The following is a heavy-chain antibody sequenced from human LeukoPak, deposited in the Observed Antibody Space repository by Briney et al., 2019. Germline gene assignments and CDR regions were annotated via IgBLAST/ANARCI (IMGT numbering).Heavy chain of an antibody. Sequence: SETLSLTCTVSGGSISSSLYHWGWIRQSPGKNLEWLGSIYYTGTTHYNPSLKSRVTISVDTSKNQFSLNLSSVTAADTAVYYCARQEIGLRSFDPWGQGTLVTISS. D-gene: IGHD3/OR15-3a*01. CDR3: ARQEIGLRSFDP. CDR1: GGSISSSLYH. V-gene: IGHV4-39*01. J-gene: IGHJ5*02. CDR2: IYYTGTT.